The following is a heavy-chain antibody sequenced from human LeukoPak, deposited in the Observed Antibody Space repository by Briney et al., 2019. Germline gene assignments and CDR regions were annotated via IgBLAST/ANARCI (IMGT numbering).Heavy chain of an antibody. D-gene: IGHD2-8*01. CDR1: GFTFSSYS. CDR2: ISSGGSAI. J-gene: IGHJ4*02. V-gene: IGHV3-21*01. Sequence: GSLRLSCAASGFTFSSYSMNWVRQAPGKGPEWVSSISSGGSAIYYADSVKGRFTISRDNAKNSLYLQMNSLRAEDTAVYYCAGRSCTNGNRPFDYWGQGTLVTVSS. CDR3: AGRSCTNGNRPFDY.